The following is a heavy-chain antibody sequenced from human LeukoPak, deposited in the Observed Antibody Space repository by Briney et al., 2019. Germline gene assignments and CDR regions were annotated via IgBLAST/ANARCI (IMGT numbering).Heavy chain of an antibody. CDR3: ARGLDYDFWSGRPPFDY. CDR2: ISAYNGNT. CDR1: GYTFTSYG. D-gene: IGHD3-3*01. V-gene: IGHV1-18*01. J-gene: IGHJ4*02. Sequence: GASVKVSCKASGYTFTSYGISWVRQAPGQGLEWMGWISAYNGNTNYAQKLQGRVTMSTDTSTSTAYMELRSLRSDDTAVYYCARGLDYDFWSGRPPFDYWGQGTLVTVSS.